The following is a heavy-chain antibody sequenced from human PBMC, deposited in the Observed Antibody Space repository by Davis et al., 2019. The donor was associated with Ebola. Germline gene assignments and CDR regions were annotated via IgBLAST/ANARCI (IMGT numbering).Heavy chain of an antibody. J-gene: IGHJ6*02. CDR1: GFIFSDYS. CDR2: ISDTGTYI. V-gene: IGHV3-21*01. Sequence: GESLKIPCAGSGFIFSDYSMNWVREARGKGLEWVSSISDTGTYIYYAASVKGRFTISRDNAYNSLYLQMNSLRAEDTAVYYCARDSSDAALYRMDVWGQGTTVTVSS. CDR3: ARDSSDAALYRMDV. D-gene: IGHD6-6*01.